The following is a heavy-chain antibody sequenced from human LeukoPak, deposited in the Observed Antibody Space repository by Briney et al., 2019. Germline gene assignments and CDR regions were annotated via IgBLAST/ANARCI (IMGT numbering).Heavy chain of an antibody. CDR2: FDPGDGET. CDR3: ATDLVGQSWYYFDY. D-gene: IGHD6-13*01. Sequence: ASVKVSCKVSGYTLTELSMHWVRQAPGKGLEWMGGFDPGDGETIYAQKFQGRVTMTEDTSTDTAYMELSSLRSEDTAVYYCATDLVGQSWYYFDYWGQGTLVTVSS. V-gene: IGHV1-24*01. J-gene: IGHJ4*02. CDR1: GYTLTELS.